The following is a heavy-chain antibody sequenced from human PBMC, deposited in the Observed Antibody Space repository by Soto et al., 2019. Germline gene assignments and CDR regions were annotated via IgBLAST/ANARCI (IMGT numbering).Heavy chain of an antibody. V-gene: IGHV3-23*01. CDR3: VLGWGAVAGYYFYY. CDR2: ISGSGGST. Sequence: PGGSLRLSCAASGFTFSSYAMSWVRQAPGKGLEWVSAISGSGGSTYYADSVKGRFTISRDNSKNTLYLQMNSLRAEDTAVYYFVLGWGAVAGYYFYYWGPGTLVTVSS. CDR1: GFTFSSYA. J-gene: IGHJ4*02. D-gene: IGHD6-19*01.